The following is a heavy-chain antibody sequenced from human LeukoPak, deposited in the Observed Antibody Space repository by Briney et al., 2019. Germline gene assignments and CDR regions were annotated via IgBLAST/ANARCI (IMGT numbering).Heavy chain of an antibody. V-gene: IGHV3-48*03. CDR3: ARGYCSGGSCYFDY. J-gene: IGHJ4*02. Sequence: GGSLRLSCAASGFTFSNYEMNWGRQAPGKGLEWVSYISSSGSTTYYADSVKGRFTISRDNAKNSLYLQMNSLRAEDTAVYYCARGYCSGGSCYFDYWGQGTLVTVSS. CDR1: GFTFSNYE. D-gene: IGHD2-15*01. CDR2: ISSSGSTT.